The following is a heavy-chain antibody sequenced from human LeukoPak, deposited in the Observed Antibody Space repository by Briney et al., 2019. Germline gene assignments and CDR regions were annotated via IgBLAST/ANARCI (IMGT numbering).Heavy chain of an antibody. CDR1: GGSISSSSYY. Sequence: SETLSLTCTVSGGSISSSSYYWGWIRQPPGKGLEWIGSIHYSGSTYYNPSLKSRVTISVDTSKNQFSLKLSSVTAADTAVYYCARTLTPARYYYYYMDVWGKGTTVTVSS. J-gene: IGHJ6*03. V-gene: IGHV4-39*07. CDR2: IHYSGST. CDR3: ARTLTPARYYYYYMDV.